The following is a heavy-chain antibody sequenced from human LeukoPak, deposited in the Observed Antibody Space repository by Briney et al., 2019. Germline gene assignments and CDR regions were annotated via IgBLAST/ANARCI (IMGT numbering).Heavy chain of an antibody. CDR2: ISYDGSNK. CDR1: GFTFSSYA. CDR3: ARERVRDWNYPSPRWFDP. D-gene: IGHD1-7*01. J-gene: IGHJ5*02. V-gene: IGHV3-30-3*01. Sequence: GGSLRLSCAASGFTFSSYAMHWVRQAPGKGLEWVAVISYDGSNKYYADSVKGRFTISRDNSKNTLYLQMNSLRAEDTAVYYCARERVRDWNYPSPRWFDPWGQGTLVTVSS.